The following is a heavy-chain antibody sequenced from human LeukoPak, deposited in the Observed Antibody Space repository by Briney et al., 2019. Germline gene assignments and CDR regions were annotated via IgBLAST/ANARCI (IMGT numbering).Heavy chain of an antibody. J-gene: IGHJ4*02. Sequence: NPSGTLSLTCAVSGGSISSSNWWSWVRQPPGKGLEWIGEIYHSGSTNYNPSLKSRVTISVDKSKNQFSLKLSSVTTADTAVYYCARDYCSSTSCLLDYWGQGTLVTVSS. CDR1: GGSISSSNW. CDR3: ARDYCSSTSCLLDY. D-gene: IGHD2-2*01. CDR2: IYHSGST. V-gene: IGHV4-4*02.